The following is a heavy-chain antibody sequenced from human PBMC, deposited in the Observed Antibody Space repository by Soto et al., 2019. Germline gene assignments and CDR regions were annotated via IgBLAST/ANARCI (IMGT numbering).Heavy chain of an antibody. CDR3: ARVGGDIVVVVAATQGADWFDP. CDR1: GYTFTSYG. J-gene: IGHJ5*02. Sequence: QVQLVQSGAEVKKPGASVKVSCKASGYTFTSYGISWVRQAPGQGLEWMGWISAYNGNTNYAQKLQGRVTMTTDTSTSTAYMEVRSLRSDDTAVYYCARVGGDIVVVVAATQGADWFDPWGQGTLVTVSS. V-gene: IGHV1-18*01. D-gene: IGHD2-15*01. CDR2: ISAYNGNT.